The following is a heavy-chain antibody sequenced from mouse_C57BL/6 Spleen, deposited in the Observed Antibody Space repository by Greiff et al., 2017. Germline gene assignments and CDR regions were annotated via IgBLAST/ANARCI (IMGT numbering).Heavy chain of an antibody. J-gene: IGHJ2*01. CDR1: VYTFTDYE. CDR3: TRWVLYYFDY. Sequence: QVQLQQSGAELVRPGASVTLSCKASVYTFTDYEMHWVKQTPVHGLEWIGAIDPETGGTAYNQKFKGKAILTADKSSSTAYMELRSLTSEDSAVYYCTRWVLYYFDYWGQGTTLTVSS. V-gene: IGHV1-15*01. CDR2: IDPETGGT.